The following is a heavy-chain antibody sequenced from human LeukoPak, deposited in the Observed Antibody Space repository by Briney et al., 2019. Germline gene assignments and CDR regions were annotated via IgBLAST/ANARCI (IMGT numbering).Heavy chain of an antibody. CDR3: AREGDGYNRY. CDR2: IYYSGST. Sequence: TSETLSLTCAVYGGSFSGYYWSWIRQPPGKGLEWIGYIYYSGSTNYNPSLKSRVTISVDTSKNQFSLKLSSVTAADTAVYYCAREGDGYNRYWGQGTLVTVSS. CDR1: GGSFSGYY. D-gene: IGHD5-24*01. V-gene: IGHV4-59*01. J-gene: IGHJ4*02.